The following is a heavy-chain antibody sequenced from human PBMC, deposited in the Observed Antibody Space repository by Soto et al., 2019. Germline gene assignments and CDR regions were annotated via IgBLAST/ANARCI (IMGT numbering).Heavy chain of an antibody. Sequence: SETLSLTCTVSGGSISSGDYYWSWIRQPPGKGLEWIGYIYYSGSTYYNPSLKSRVTISVDTSKNQFSLKLSSVTAADTAVYYCASTNSKRITMVRGVIPDSYYYFDYWGQGTLVTVSS. J-gene: IGHJ4*02. V-gene: IGHV4-30-4*01. D-gene: IGHD3-10*01. CDR1: GGSISSGDYY. CDR3: ASTNSKRITMVRGVIPDSYYYFDY. CDR2: IYYSGST.